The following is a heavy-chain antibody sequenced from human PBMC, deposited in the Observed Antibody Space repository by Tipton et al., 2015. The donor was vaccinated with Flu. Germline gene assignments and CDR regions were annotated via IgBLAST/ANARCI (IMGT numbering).Heavy chain of an antibody. V-gene: IGHV4-61*02. CDR3: ARGSVVDAFDI. J-gene: IGHJ3*02. CDR1: GGSISSGSYY. CDR2: IYTSGST. Sequence: TLSLTCTVSGGSISSGSYYWSWIRQPAGKGLEWIGRIYTSGSTNYNPSLKSRVTISVDTSKNQFSLKLSSVTAADTAVYSCARGSVVDAFDIWGQGTMVTVSS. D-gene: IGHD2-15*01.